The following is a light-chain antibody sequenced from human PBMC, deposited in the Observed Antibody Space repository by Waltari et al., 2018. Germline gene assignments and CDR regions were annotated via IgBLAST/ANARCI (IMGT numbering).Light chain of an antibody. CDR1: SPDVGGFHY. J-gene: IGLJ3*02. Sequence: QSALTPPAPVSGSPGQSVPVSCPGSSPDVGGFHYVPWYQQHPGNVPKLMIYDVRQRPTGVSDRFSASRSGNTASLTISGLQPEDEADYYCCSYAGRSTWVCGTGTKLTVL. CDR2: DVR. V-gene: IGLV2-23*02. CDR3: CSYAGRSTWV.